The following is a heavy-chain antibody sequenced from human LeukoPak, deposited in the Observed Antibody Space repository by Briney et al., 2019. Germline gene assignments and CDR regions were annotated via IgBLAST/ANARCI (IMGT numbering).Heavy chain of an antibody. V-gene: IGHV4-4*07. CDR1: GGSISCYY. Sequence: PSETLPLTCTVSGGSISCYYWNWIRQSAGKGLEWIGRIYANGGTNYNPSLRRRVSMSVDTSKSQFSLKPTSVTAADTAIYYCARDFTRNSCADAEFFHPWGQGTLVSVSS. CDR2: IYANGGT. CDR3: ARDFTRNSCADAEFFHP. D-gene: IGHD2-2*01. J-gene: IGHJ1*01.